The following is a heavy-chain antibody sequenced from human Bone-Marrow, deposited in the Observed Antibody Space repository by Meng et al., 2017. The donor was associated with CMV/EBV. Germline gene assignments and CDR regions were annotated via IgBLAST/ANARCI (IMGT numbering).Heavy chain of an antibody. CDR2: IYSGGRSP. CDR1: GFNFNTYA. J-gene: IGHJ4*02. CDR3: ARAPGSHIDY. D-gene: IGHD3-10*01. V-gene: IGHV3-23*03. Sequence: GESLKISCAVSGFNFNTYAMTWVRQAPGKGLEWVSLIYSGGRSPVYADSVEGRFAISTDDSKNTLYLQMNSLRTEDTAVYYCARAPGSHIDYWGQGTLVTVSS.